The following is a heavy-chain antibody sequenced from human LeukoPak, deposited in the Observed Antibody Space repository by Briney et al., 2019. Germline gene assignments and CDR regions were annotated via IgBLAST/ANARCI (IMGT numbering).Heavy chain of an antibody. CDR3: AKDRSYDSSGYFDY. D-gene: IGHD3-22*01. J-gene: IGHJ4*02. CDR2: ISYDGSNK. CDR1: GFTFSSYG. Sequence: QAGGSLRLSCAASGFTFSSYGMHWVRQAPGKGLEWVAVISYDGSNKYYADSVKGRFTISRDNSKNTLYLQMNSLRAEDTAVYYCAKDRSYDSSGYFDYWGQGTLVTVSS. V-gene: IGHV3-30*18.